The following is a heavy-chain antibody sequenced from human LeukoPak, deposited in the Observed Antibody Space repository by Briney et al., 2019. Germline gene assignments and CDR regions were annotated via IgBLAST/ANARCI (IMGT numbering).Heavy chain of an antibody. J-gene: IGHJ4*02. CDR2: IKNKSNGETT. CDR1: GFIFSSAW. CDR3: ARDSFEYSSSPGY. V-gene: IGHV3-15*01. D-gene: IGHD6-13*01. Sequence: PGGSLRLSCAASGFIFSSAWMTWVRQAPGKGLEWVGHIKNKSNGETTDYAAPVKGRFIISRDDSKNTLYLQMNSLRAEDTAVYYCARDSFEYSSSPGYWGQGTLVTVSS.